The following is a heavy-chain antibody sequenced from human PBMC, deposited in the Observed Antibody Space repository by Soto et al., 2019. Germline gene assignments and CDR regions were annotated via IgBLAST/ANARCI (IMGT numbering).Heavy chain of an antibody. CDR3: ASDLSDYGSGKYWFDP. Sequence: QVQLVQSGAEVKKPGSSVKVSCKASGGTFSSYAISWVRQAPGQGLEWMGGIIPIFGTANYAQKFQGRVTITADESTSTAYRERSSLRSEDTAVYYCASDLSDYGSGKYWFDPWGQGTLVTVSS. D-gene: IGHD3-10*01. V-gene: IGHV1-69*12. CDR2: IIPIFGTA. J-gene: IGHJ5*02. CDR1: GGTFSSYA.